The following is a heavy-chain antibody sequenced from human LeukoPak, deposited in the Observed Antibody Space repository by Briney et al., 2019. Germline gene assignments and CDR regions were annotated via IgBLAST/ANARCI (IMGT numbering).Heavy chain of an antibody. CDR1: GYTFTSYA. Sequence: GASVKVSCKASGYTFTSYAMNWVRQAPGQRLEWMGWINAGDGNTKYSQKFQGRVTITRDTSASTAYMELSSLRSEDTAVYYCARWSGYVPATPFFDYWGQGTLVTVSS. V-gene: IGHV1-3*01. J-gene: IGHJ4*02. D-gene: IGHD5-12*01. CDR2: INAGDGNT. CDR3: ARWSGYVPATPFFDY.